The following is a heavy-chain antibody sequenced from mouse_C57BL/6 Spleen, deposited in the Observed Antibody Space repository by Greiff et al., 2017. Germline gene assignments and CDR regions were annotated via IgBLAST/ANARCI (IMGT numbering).Heavy chain of an antibody. J-gene: IGHJ2*01. CDR3: ARSGDYLYFDY. V-gene: IGHV1-52*01. CDR1: GYTFTSYW. D-gene: IGHD2-4*01. Sequence: VQLQQPGAELVRPGSSVKLSCKASGYTFTSYWMHWVKQRPIQGLEWIGNIDPSDSETHYNQKFKDKATLTVDKSSSTAYMQLSSLTSEDSAVYYCARSGDYLYFDYWGQGTTLTVSS. CDR2: IDPSDSET.